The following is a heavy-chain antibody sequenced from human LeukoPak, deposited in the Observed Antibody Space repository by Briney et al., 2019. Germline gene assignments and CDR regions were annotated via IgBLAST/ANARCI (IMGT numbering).Heavy chain of an antibody. CDR1: GGSISSSSYY. Sequence: SETLSLTCNVSGGSISSSSYYWGWIRQPPGKGLEWIGSIYYSGITYYNPSLKSRVTISVDTSKNQFSLKLSSVTAADTAVYYCARYGLISASGVTTGLDYWGQGTQVTVSS. CDR3: ARYGLISASGVTTGLDY. CDR2: IYYSGIT. V-gene: IGHV4-39*01. J-gene: IGHJ4*02. D-gene: IGHD1-1*01.